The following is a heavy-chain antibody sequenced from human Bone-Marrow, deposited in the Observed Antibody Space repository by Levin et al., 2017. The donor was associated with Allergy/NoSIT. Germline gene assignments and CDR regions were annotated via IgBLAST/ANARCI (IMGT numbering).Heavy chain of an antibody. CDR3: ARVSGNYYRRYYLDY. CDR1: GDSISSSY. Sequence: SQTLSLTCTVSGDSISSSYWSWIRQPPGKGLQWIGHMYYSGITYYNPTLNSRITISVDTSKNQFSLSLTSVTAADTAVSYCARVSGNYYRRYYLDYWGQGTLISVST. CDR2: MYYSGIT. V-gene: IGHV4-59*01. J-gene: IGHJ4*02. D-gene: IGHD1-26*01.